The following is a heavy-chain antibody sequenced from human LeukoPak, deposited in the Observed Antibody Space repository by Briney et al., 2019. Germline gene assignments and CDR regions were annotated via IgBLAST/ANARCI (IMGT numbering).Heavy chain of an antibody. CDR2: INHSGST. CDR1: GGSFSGYY. Sequence: SETPSLTCAVYGGSFSGYYWTWIRQPPGKGLEWIGEINHSGSTHYNPSLKSRVTISVDTSKNQFSLKVSSVTAADTAVYYCARVGCSSSSCNVSYYYHYYYMDVWGKGTTVTVSS. CDR3: ARVGCSSSSCNVSYYYHYYYMDV. J-gene: IGHJ6*03. D-gene: IGHD2-2*01. V-gene: IGHV4-34*01.